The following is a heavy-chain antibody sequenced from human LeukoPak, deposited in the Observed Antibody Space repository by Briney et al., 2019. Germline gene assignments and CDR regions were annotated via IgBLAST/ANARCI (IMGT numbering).Heavy chain of an antibody. Sequence: GGSLRLSCAASGFTFSGSAMHWVRQAPGKGLEWVGRIRSKANSYATAYAASVKGRFTMSRDDSKNTAYLQMDSLKTEDTAVYYCTRQSPAGYSSGKWGQGTLVTVSS. J-gene: IGHJ4*02. CDR1: GFTFSGSA. V-gene: IGHV3-73*01. CDR2: IRSKANSYAT. CDR3: TRQSPAGYSSGK. D-gene: IGHD6-19*01.